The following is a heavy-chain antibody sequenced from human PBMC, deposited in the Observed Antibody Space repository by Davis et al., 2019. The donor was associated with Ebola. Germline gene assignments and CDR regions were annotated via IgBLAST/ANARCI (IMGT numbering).Heavy chain of an antibody. Sequence: SVKVSCKASGYTFTSYGISWVRQAPGQGLEWMGGIIPIFGTANYAQKFQGRVTITADESTSTAYMELSSLRSEDTAVYYCARVSLGGAAFYWGQGTLVTVSS. J-gene: IGHJ4*02. V-gene: IGHV1-69*13. D-gene: IGHD1-26*01. CDR2: IIPIFGTA. CDR3: ARVSLGGAAFY. CDR1: GYTFTSYG.